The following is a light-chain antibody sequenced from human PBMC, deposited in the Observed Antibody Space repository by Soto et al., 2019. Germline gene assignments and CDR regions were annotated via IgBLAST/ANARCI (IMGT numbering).Light chain of an antibody. CDR3: QQYNNWPPIT. Sequence: EILMTQSPATLSVPPRERATLSCRASQSVSSNLAWYQQKPGQAPRLLIYDASTRATGIPARFSGSGSGTEFILTISSLQSEDFAVYYCQQYNNWPPITFGQGTRLEIK. CDR1: QSVSSN. CDR2: DAS. V-gene: IGKV3-15*01. J-gene: IGKJ5*01.